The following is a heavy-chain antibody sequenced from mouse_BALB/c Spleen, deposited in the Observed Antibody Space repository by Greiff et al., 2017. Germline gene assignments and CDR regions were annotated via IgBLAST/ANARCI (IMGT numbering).Heavy chain of an antibody. CDR3: ASILSSSYFDV. CDR1: GFTFSSYA. CDR2: ISSGGSYT. V-gene: IGHV5-9-4*01. D-gene: IGHD1-1*01. J-gene: IGHJ1*01. Sequence: VQLKESGGGLVKPGGSLKLSCAASGFTFSSYAMSWVRQSPEKRLEWVAEISSGGSYTYYPDTVTGRFTISRDNAKNTLYLEMSSLRSEDTAMYYCASILSSSYFDVWGAGTTVTVTS.